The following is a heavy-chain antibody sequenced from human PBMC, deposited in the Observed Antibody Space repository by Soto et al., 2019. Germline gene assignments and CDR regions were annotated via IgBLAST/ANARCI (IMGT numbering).Heavy chain of an antibody. D-gene: IGHD3-16*02. CDR2: FIPIFGTA. CDR1: GGTFSSYA. CDR3: ARFFYDYVWGSYRDTFDY. V-gene: IGHV1-69*01. J-gene: IGHJ4*02. Sequence: QVQLVQSGAEVKKPGSSVKVSCKASGGTFSSYAISWVRQAPGHGLEWMGGFIPIFGTANYAQKFQGRVTITADESTSTAYMALSSLRSEETAVYYGARFFYDYVWGSYRDTFDYWGQGTLVTVSS.